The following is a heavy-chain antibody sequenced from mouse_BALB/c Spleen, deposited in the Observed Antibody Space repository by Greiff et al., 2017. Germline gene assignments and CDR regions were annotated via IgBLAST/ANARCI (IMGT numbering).Heavy chain of an antibody. Sequence: EVQLQQSGTVLARPGASVKMSCKASGYSFTSYWMHWVKQRPGQGLEWIGAIYPGNSDTSYNQKFKGKAKLTAVTSASTAYMELSSLTTEDSAVYYCTRWGNYWYCDVWGAGTTVTVSS. V-gene: IGHV1-5*01. CDR2: IYPGNSDT. D-gene: IGHD2-1*01. CDR1: GYSFTSYW. CDR3: TRWGNYWYCDV. J-gene: IGHJ1*01.